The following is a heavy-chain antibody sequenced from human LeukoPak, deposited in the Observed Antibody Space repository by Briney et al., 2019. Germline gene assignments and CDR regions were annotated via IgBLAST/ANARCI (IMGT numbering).Heavy chain of an antibody. D-gene: IGHD6-13*01. CDR3: AGAAPGHYSFDD. J-gene: IGHJ4*02. Sequence: GGSLRLSCAASGFTFSDYYMSWIRQAPGQGLEWISYISPSSSSANYADSMKGRFTISRDNAKNSLYLEMNSLRAEDTAVYYCAGAAPGHYSFDDWGQGTLVSVSS. V-gene: IGHV3-11*03. CDR1: GFTFSDYY. CDR2: ISPSSSSA.